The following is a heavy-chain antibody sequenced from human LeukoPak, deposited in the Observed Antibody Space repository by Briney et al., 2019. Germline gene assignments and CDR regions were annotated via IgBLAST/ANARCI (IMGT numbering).Heavy chain of an antibody. D-gene: IGHD2-15*01. Sequence: ASVKVSCKASGYTFTGYYMHWVRQAPGQGLEWMGWINPNSGGTNYAQKFQGRVTMTRDTSISTAYMELSGLRSDDTAVYYCARGGVVAPNTAGFDYWGQGTLVTVSS. CDR1: GYTFTGYY. CDR2: INPNSGGT. J-gene: IGHJ4*02. CDR3: ARGGVVAPNTAGFDY. V-gene: IGHV1-2*02.